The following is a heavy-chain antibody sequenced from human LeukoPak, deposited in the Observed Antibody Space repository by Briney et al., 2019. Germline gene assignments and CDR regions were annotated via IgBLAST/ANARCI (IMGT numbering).Heavy chain of an antibody. Sequence: SQTLSLTCTVSGGSISSGSYYWSWIRQPAGKGLEWIGRIYTSGSTNYNPSLKIRVTISVDTSKNQFSLKLSSVTAADTAVYYCARFQRYCSSTSCVFWGQGTLVTVSS. V-gene: IGHV4-61*02. D-gene: IGHD2-2*01. CDR2: IYTSGST. CDR1: GGSISSGSYY. CDR3: ARFQRYCSSTSCVF. J-gene: IGHJ4*02.